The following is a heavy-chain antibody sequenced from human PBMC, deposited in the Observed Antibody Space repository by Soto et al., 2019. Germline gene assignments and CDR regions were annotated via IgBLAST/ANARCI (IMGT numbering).Heavy chain of an antibody. V-gene: IGHV3-74*01. D-gene: IGHD2-21*01. CDR3: ARGRASNRGDWLDP. CDR1: GLSFSKYW. Sequence: GGSLRLSCAASGLSFSKYWMHWVRQVPGKGLVWVARVKTDGSRTDYADFVRGRFTISRDNAKNTLYLQLNGLTPEDTAVYYCARGRASNRGDWLDPWGQGTQVTVSS. CDR2: VKTDGSRT. J-gene: IGHJ5*02.